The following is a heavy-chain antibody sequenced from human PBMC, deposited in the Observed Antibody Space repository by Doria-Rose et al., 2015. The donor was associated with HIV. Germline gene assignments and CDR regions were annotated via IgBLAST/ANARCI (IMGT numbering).Heavy chain of an antibody. J-gene: IGHJ4*02. V-gene: IGHV3-21*01. Sequence: EVQLVESGGGLVRPGGSLRLSCATSGFTFSSHRINWVRQAPGKGLEWVSCISSTSAYINYADSVRGRFTISRDNARNSLYLQMDSLRAEDTAIYYCATGVTLDYWGQGTLVTVSS. D-gene: IGHD3-10*01. CDR1: GFTFSSHR. CDR3: ATGVTLDY. CDR2: ISSTSAYI.